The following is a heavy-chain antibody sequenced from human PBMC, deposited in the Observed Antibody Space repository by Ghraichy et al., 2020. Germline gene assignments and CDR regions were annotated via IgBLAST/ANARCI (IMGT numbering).Heavy chain of an antibody. CDR3: ASVLWGYSSSWYGYYYYMDV. Sequence: SQTLSLTCTVSGGSISSYYWSWIRQPPGKGLEWIGYIYYSGSTNYNPSLKSRVTISVDTSKNQFSLKLSSVTAADTAVYYCASVLWGYSSSWYGYYYYMDVWGKGTTVTVSS. V-gene: IGHV4-59*01. J-gene: IGHJ6*03. CDR1: GGSISSYY. CDR2: IYYSGST. D-gene: IGHD6-13*01.